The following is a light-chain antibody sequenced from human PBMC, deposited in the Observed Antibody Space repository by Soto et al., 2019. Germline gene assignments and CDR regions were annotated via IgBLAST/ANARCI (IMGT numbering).Light chain of an antibody. Sequence: QSVLPQPASLTGSPGQSITISCTGTSSDVGSYNLVSWYQQHPGKAPKLMIYEVSKRPSGVSNRFSGSKSGNTASLTISGLQAEDEADYYCCSYAGSSPYVFGTGTKVTVL. CDR1: SSDVGSYNL. J-gene: IGLJ1*01. CDR2: EVS. V-gene: IGLV2-23*02. CDR3: CSYAGSSPYV.